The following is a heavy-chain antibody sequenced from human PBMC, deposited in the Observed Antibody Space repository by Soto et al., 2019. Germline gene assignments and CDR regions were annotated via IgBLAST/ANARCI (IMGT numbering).Heavy chain of an antibody. Sequence: SPTYTVSGXSSSSYYRSCTPEPPGKGLEWIGYIYYIRSTNYNPSLKSRVTISVDTPKNNFSLKLSSVTAADTAMYFCARDRGYCSYPMDVWGQGTTVTVSS. CDR3: ARDRGYCSYPMDV. CDR1: GXSSSSYY. D-gene: IGHD2-15*01. J-gene: IGHJ6*02. CDR2: IYYIRST. V-gene: IGHV4-59*01.